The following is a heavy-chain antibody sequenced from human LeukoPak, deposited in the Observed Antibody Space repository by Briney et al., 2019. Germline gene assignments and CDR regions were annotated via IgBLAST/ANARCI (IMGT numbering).Heavy chain of an antibody. V-gene: IGHV3-23*01. CDR2: ISGSGGST. Sequence: PGGSLRVSCAASGFTFSSYAMSWVRQAPGKGLEWVSAISGSGGSTYYADSVKGRFTISRDNSKNTLYLQMNSLRAEDTAVYYCAKDLYPIKVYGSGTSYWGQGTLVTVSS. CDR3: AKDLYPIKVYGSGTSY. D-gene: IGHD3-10*01. J-gene: IGHJ4*02. CDR1: GFTFSSYA.